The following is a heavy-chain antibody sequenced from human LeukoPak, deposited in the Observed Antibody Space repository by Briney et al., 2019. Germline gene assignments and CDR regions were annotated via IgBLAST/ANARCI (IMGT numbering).Heavy chain of an antibody. V-gene: IGHV3-30*18. D-gene: IGHD5-18*01. CDR3: AKDFFPGYNYGSPDS. CDR2: ISYDESNK. Sequence: GGSLRLSCAASGFTFSGFGMHWVRQAPGKGLEWVALISYDESNKYYAGSVKGRFTISRDNSKNTLYLQMSSLRAEDTAVYYCAKDFFPGYNYGSPDSWGQGTLVTVSS. CDR1: GFTFSGFG. J-gene: IGHJ4*02.